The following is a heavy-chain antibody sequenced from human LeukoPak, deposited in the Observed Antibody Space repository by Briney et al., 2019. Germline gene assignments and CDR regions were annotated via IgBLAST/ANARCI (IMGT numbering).Heavy chain of an antibody. D-gene: IGHD6-13*01. CDR2: IYYSGST. Sequence: SETPSLTCTVSDDSISRYYWSWIRQPPGKGLEWIGYIYYSGSTNYNPSLKSRVTISVDTSKNPFSLKLSSVTAADTAVYYCARDLVPGHAFDIWGQGTMVTVSS. J-gene: IGHJ3*02. CDR3: ARDLVPGHAFDI. V-gene: IGHV4-59*01. CDR1: DDSISRYY.